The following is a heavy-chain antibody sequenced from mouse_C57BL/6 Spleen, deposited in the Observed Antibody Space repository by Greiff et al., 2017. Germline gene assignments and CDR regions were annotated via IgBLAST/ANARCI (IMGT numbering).Heavy chain of an antibody. CDR2: IYPGSGST. CDR1: GYTFTSYW. D-gene: IGHD1-1*01. V-gene: IGHV1-55*01. CDR3: ARMGTTVVAQWYFDV. J-gene: IGHJ1*03. Sequence: QVQLQQPGAELVKPGASVKMSCKASGYTFTSYWITWVKQRPGQGLEWIGDIYPGSGSTNYNEKFKSKATLTVDTSSSTAYMQLSSLTSEDSAVYYGARMGTTVVAQWYFDVWGTGTTVTVSS.